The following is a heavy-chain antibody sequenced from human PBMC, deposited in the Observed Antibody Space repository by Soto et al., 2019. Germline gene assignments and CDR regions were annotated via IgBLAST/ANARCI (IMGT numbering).Heavy chain of an antibody. V-gene: IGHV4-34*01. CDR2: INHSGST. J-gene: IGHJ4*02. D-gene: IGHD6-13*01. Sequence: SETLSLTCAVYGGSFSGYYWSWIRQPPGKGLEWIGEINHSGSTNYNPSLKSRVTISVDTSKNQFSLKLSSVTAADTAVYYCAIGGGRRWYHAKLDYWSQGTSVTVSS. CDR1: GGSFSGYY. CDR3: AIGGGRRWYHAKLDY.